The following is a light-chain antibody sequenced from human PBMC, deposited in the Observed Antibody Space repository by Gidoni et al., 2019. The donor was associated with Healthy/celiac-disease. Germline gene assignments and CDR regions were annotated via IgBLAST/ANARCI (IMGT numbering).Light chain of an antibody. J-gene: IGLJ2*01. V-gene: IGLV2-11*01. Sequence: QFALPHPSAVSGSPGQSFNISCTGTSSDVGGYNYVSWYQQHTSKAPTLLISDFSQRPSGVPDRFSVSKSGNTASLTISGLQADDEADYYCCSYAGSYNVLFGGGTKLTVL. CDR1: SSDVGGYNY. CDR3: CSYAGSYNVL. CDR2: DFS.